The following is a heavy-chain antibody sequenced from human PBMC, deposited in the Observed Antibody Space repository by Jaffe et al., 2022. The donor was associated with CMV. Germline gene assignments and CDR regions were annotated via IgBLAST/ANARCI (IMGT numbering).Heavy chain of an antibody. J-gene: IGHJ1*01. V-gene: IGHV3-21*01. Sequence: EVQLVESGGGLVKPGGSLRLSCAASGFTFSSYSMNWVRQAPGKGLEWVSSISSSSSYIYYADSVKGRFTISRDNAKNSLYLQMNSLRAEDTAVYYCARDHGSSWYGRQYFQHWGQGTLVTVSS. CDR1: GFTFSSYS. CDR3: ARDHGSSWYGRQYFQH. CDR2: ISSSSSYI. D-gene: IGHD6-13*01.